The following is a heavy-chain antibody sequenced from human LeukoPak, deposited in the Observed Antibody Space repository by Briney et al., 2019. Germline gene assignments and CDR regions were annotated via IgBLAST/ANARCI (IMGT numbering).Heavy chain of an antibody. CDR1: GFTFSSYW. D-gene: IGHD1-1*01. CDR3: ARDFSLTRLERPFDY. V-gene: IGHV3-7*01. CDR2: INRDGSDK. J-gene: IGHJ4*02. Sequence: GGSLRLSCAASGFTFSSYWMTWVRRAPGKGLEWVANINRDGSDKYYVDSVKGRFTISRDNAKNSLYLQMNSLRAEDTAVYYCARDFSLTRLERPFDYWGQGTLVTVSS.